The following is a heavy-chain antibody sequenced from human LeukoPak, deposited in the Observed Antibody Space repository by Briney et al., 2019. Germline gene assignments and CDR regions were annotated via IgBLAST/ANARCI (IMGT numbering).Heavy chain of an antibody. CDR3: ARDLDY. V-gene: IGHV3-7*01. J-gene: IGHJ4*02. CDR2: IKQDGSDK. CDR1: GFTFSNYW. Sequence: GGSLRLACAASGFTFSNYWMRWVRQAAGKGLEWVANIKQDGSDKYYVDSVRGRFTISRDNAKNSLYLQMYSLRVDDTAVYYCARDLDYWGQGTLVTVSS.